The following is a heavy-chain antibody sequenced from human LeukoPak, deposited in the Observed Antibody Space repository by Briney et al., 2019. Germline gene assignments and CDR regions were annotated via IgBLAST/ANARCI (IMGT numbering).Heavy chain of an antibody. Sequence: ASVKVSCKASGYTFTVYYIHWVRQAPGQGLEWLGWIDPNSGVTNFAQKFQGRVTMTRDTSISTAYMELSRLRSDDTAVYYCARGPSAEDYWGQGTLVTVSS. J-gene: IGHJ4*02. CDR3: ARGPSAEDY. V-gene: IGHV1-2*02. CDR2: IDPNSGVT. CDR1: GYTFTVYY.